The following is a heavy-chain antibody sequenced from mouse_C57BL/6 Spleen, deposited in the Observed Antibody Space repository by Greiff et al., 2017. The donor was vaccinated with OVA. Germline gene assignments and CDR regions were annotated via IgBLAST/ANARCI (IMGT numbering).Heavy chain of an antibody. Sequence: EVQLVESGGGLVQPGGSLSLSCAASGFTFTDYYMSWVRQPPGKALEWLGFIRNKANGYTTEYSASVKGRFTISRDNSQSILYLQMNALRAEDSATYYCARWKESWFAYWGQGTLVTVSA. CDR3: ARWKESWFAY. CDR2: IRNKANGYTT. V-gene: IGHV7-3*01. J-gene: IGHJ3*01. CDR1: GFTFTDYY.